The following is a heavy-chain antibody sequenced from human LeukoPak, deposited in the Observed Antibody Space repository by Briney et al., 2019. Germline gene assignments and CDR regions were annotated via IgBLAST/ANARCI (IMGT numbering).Heavy chain of an antibody. CDR1: GYTFTSYD. CDR2: MNPNSGNT. Sequence: ASVKVSCKASGYTFTSYDINWVRQATGQGLEWMGWMNPNSGNTGYAQKFQGRVTITRNTSISTAYMELSSLRSEVTAVYYCARGLWDSSSWYTKSYYYYYMDVWGKGTTVTVSS. CDR3: ARGLWDSSSWYTKSYYYYYMDV. D-gene: IGHD6-13*01. J-gene: IGHJ6*03. V-gene: IGHV1-8*03.